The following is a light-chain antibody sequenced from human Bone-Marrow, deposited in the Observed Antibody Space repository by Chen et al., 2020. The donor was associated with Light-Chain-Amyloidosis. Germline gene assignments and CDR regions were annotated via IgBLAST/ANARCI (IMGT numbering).Light chain of an antibody. J-gene: IGKJ1*01. Sequence: DIVMTRSPDSLAVSLGERATINCKSSQSIQYNSDNKNYLAWYQQKPGQPPKLLIYWASTRESGVPDRFRGSGSETDFTLTISSLQAEDVAVYYCQQYYSTPLTFGQGTRVEIK. CDR1: QSIQYNSDNKNY. CDR3: QQYYSTPLT. CDR2: WAS. V-gene: IGKV4-1*01.